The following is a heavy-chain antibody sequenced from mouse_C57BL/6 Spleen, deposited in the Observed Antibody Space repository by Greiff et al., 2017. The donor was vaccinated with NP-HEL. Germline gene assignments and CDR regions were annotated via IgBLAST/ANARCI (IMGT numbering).Heavy chain of an antibody. CDR1: GYTFTSYW. Sequence: QVQLQQPGAELVRPGSSVKLSCKASGYTFTSYWMQWVKQRPIQGLEWIGNIDPSDSETHYNQKFKDKATLTVDKSSSTAYMQLSSLTSEDSAVYYCARPRGDGYYWYFDVWGTGTTVTVSS. J-gene: IGHJ1*03. D-gene: IGHD2-3*01. CDR3: ARPRGDGYYWYFDV. V-gene: IGHV1-52*01. CDR2: IDPSDSET.